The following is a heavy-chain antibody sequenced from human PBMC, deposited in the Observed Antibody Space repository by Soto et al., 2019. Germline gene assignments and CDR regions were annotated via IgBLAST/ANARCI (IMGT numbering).Heavy chain of an antibody. D-gene: IGHD2-21*02. J-gene: IGHJ4*02. CDR3: AGGVVEQPLLSNY. CDR1: GFTFSTYS. V-gene: IGHV3-48*02. CDR2: ISSSSLTI. Sequence: GGSLRLSCAASGFTFSTYSMNWVRQSPGKGLEWVSYISSSSLTIYYADSVKGRFTISRDNAKNSLYLQMNSLGDEDTAVYYWAGGVVEQPLLSNYWGQGTLVTVSS.